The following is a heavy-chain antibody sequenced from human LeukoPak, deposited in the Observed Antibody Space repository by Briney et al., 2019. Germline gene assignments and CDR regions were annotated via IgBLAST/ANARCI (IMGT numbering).Heavy chain of an antibody. J-gene: IGHJ4*02. D-gene: IGHD6-13*01. CDR1: GFMFSSYD. CDR3: AKGRIAAAGTGIFDY. Sequence: PGGSLRLSCAASGFMFSSYDIHWVRQAPGKGLEWVAVISDDGSNKYYADSVKGRFTVSRDNSKNTLYLQMNSLRAEDTAVYYCAKGRIAAAGTGIFDYWGQGTLVTVSS. CDR2: ISDDGSNK. V-gene: IGHV3-30*18.